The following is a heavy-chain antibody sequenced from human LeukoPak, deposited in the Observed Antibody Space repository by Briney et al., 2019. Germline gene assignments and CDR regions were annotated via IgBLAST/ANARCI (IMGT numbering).Heavy chain of an antibody. D-gene: IGHD4-23*01. CDR1: AYTFTNYD. CDR2: IIPILGIA. V-gene: IGHV1-69*10. J-gene: IGHJ6*02. CDR3: ARGRGYGGFRYYYGMDV. Sequence: ASVKVSCKASAYTFTNYDMNWVRQASGQGLEWMGWIIPILGIANYAQKFQGRVTITADTSTSTAYMELSSLRSEDTAVYYCARGRGYGGFRYYYGMDVWGQGTMVTVSS.